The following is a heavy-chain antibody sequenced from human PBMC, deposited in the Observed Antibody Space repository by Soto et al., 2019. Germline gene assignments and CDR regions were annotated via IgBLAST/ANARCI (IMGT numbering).Heavy chain of an antibody. CDR3: ARYCSSTSCYLGPVDAFDI. CDR2: IYYSGST. D-gene: IGHD2-2*01. V-gene: IGHV4-30-4*01. J-gene: IGHJ3*02. CDR1: GGSISSGDYY. Sequence: PSETLSLTCTVSGGSISSGDYYWSWIRQSPGKGLEWIGYIYYSGSTYYNPSLKSRVTISVDTSKNQFSLKLSSVTAADTAVYYCARYCSSTSCYLGPVDAFDIWGQGTMVTVSS.